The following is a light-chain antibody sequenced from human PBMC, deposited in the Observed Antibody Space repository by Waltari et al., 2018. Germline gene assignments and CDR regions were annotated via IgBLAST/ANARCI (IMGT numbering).Light chain of an antibody. CDR2: LTS. CDR1: ETLLHSNGYLY. V-gene: IGKV2-28*01. CDR3: MQTLKVPYT. J-gene: IGKJ2*01. Sequence: DIVMTQSPLSLPVNPGEPASIPCTSSETLLHSNGYLYLNWYLQRPGQSPQLLIYLTSNRSSGVPDRLSGSGSSTYFTLKISRVEADDLGIYYCMQTLKVPYTFGQGTNLEIK.